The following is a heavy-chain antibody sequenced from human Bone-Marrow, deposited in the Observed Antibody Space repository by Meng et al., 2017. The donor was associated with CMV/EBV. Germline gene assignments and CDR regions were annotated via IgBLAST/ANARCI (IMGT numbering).Heavy chain of an antibody. V-gene: IGHV3-23*01. CDR1: GFPVPRSA. CDR2: ITGDGART. CDR3: ARKFYYDGSGYYPDF. J-gene: IGHJ4*02. Sequence: SGFPVPRSALAWLGQAPGKGLEWVSGITGDGARTHYADSVKGRFTISRDISKNTLYLQMNSLRAEDTAIYYCARKFYYDGSGYYPDFWGQGTLVTVSS. D-gene: IGHD3-22*01.